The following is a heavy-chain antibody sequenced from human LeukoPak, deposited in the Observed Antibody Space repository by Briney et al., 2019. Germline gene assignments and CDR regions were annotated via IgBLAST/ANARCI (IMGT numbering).Heavy chain of an antibody. CDR3: AKHTEYYGSGSYRFDY. J-gene: IGHJ4*02. Sequence: GGSLRLSCAASGFTVSSNYMSWVRQAPGKGLEWVSVIYSGGSTYYADSVKGRFTISRDNSKNTLYLQMNSLRAEDTAVYYCAKHTEYYGSGSYRFDYWGQGTLVTVSS. CDR2: IYSGGST. CDR1: GFTVSSNY. D-gene: IGHD3-10*01. V-gene: IGHV3-53*01.